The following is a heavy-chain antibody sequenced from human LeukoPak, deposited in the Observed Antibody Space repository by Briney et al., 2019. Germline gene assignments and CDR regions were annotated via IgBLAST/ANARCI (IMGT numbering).Heavy chain of an antibody. CDR3: ARTVNTAFAYYYYYMDV. Sequence: SETLSLTCTVSGGSISSYYWSWIRQPPGKGLEWIGYIYYSGSTNYNPSLRSRVTISVDTSKNQFSLKLSSVTAADTAVYYCARTVNTAFAYYYYYMDVWGKGTTVTVPS. CDR1: GGSISSYY. V-gene: IGHV4-59*01. J-gene: IGHJ6*03. CDR2: IYYSGST. D-gene: IGHD5-18*01.